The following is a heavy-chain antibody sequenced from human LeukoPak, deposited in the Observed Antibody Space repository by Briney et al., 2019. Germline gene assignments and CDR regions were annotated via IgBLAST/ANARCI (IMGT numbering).Heavy chain of an antibody. CDR2: ISYDGSNI. Sequence: GGSLRLSCAASGFTFSSYGMHWVRQAPGKGLEWVAVISYDGSNINYAESVKGRFTISRDNSKNALYLQMNSLRAEDTAVYYCAKDQYFVTGYYSHMDVWGKGTTVTISS. CDR3: AKDQYFVTGYYSHMDV. CDR1: GFTFSSYG. V-gene: IGHV3-30*18. J-gene: IGHJ6*03. D-gene: IGHD2-21*02.